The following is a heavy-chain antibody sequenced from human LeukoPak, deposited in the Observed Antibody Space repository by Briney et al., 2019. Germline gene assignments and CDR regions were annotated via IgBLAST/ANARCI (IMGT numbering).Heavy chain of an antibody. CDR3: ARDPSSATLYFFDY. Sequence: GASVKVSCKASGYTFRGNYIHWLRQAPGQGLEWMGWIDANNGDTKSAQKFQGRVTMSRDTSISTAYMDLSSLSPDDAAVYYCARDPSSATLYFFDYWGQGTLVTVSS. J-gene: IGHJ4*02. D-gene: IGHD1-1*01. CDR2: IDANNGDT. V-gene: IGHV1-2*02. CDR1: GYTFRGNY.